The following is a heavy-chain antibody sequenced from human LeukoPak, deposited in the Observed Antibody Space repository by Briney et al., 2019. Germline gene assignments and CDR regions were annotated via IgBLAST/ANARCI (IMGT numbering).Heavy chain of an antibody. CDR1: GFTFSDYH. J-gene: IGHJ4*02. Sequence: GGSLRLSCAASGFTFSDYHMSWIRQAPGKGLEWVSYISSSGSTIYYADSVKGRFTISRDNAKNSLYLQMNSLRAEDTAVYYCANFQWLRYFAFWGQGTLVTVSS. V-gene: IGHV3-11*04. D-gene: IGHD5-12*01. CDR2: ISSSGSTI. CDR3: ANFQWLRYFAF.